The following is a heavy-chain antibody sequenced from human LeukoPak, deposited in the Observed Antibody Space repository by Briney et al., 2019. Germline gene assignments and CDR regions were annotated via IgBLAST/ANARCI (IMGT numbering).Heavy chain of an antibody. J-gene: IGHJ4*02. D-gene: IGHD2-2*01. V-gene: IGHV3-48*03. CDR1: GFTFSSYE. CDR2: ISSSGSTI. CDR3: ARDGPVACSSTSCYADYFDY. Sequence: PGGSLRLSCAASGFTFSSYEMNWVRQAPGKGLEWVSYISSSGSTIYYADSVKGRFTISRDNAKNSLYLQMNSLRAEDTAVYYCARDGPVACSSTSCYADYFDYWGQGTLVTVSS.